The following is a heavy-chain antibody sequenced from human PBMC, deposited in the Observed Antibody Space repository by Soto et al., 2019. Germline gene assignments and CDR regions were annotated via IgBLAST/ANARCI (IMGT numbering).Heavy chain of an antibody. J-gene: IGHJ4*02. Sequence: EVQLLEAGGGLVQPGGSLRLSCAASGFTFRNYGMSWVRQAPCKGLEWLSSMIGNSGDTAYYAESVRGRFTISRDNSKETVYLQLKDLGAEDTPIDYFAKDYDYGEPLPYDCWGQGTLVTVSS. V-gene: IGHV3-23*01. CDR2: MIGNSGDTA. D-gene: IGHD4-17*01. CDR3: AKDYDYGEPLPYDC. CDR1: GFTFRNYG.